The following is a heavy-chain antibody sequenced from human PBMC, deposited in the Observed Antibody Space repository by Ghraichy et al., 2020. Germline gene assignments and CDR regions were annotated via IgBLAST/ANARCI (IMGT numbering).Heavy chain of an antibody. CDR3: ARDRYSSGWLGFDY. Sequence: LSLTCAASGFTVSSNYMSWVRQAPGKGLEWVSVIYSGDSTYYADSVKGGFTISRDNSKNTLYLQMNSLTAEDTAVYYCARDRYSSGWLGFDYWGQGTLVTVSS. CDR2: IYSGDST. J-gene: IGHJ4*02. V-gene: IGHV3-53*01. D-gene: IGHD6-19*01. CDR1: GFTVSSNY.